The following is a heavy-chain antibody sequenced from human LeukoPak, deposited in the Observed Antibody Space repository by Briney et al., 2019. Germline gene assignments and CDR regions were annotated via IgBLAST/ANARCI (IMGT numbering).Heavy chain of an antibody. CDR2: IYSGGST. CDR1: GFTVSSNY. D-gene: IGHD3-22*01. V-gene: IGHV3-53*05. CDR3: ASVRGHSSADGMDV. Sequence: GGSLRLSCAASGFTVSSNYMSWVRQAPGKGLEWVSVIYSGGSTYYADSVKGRSTISRDNSKNTLYLQMNSSRGEDMAVYYCASVRGHSSADGMDVWGQGTTVTVSS. J-gene: IGHJ6*02.